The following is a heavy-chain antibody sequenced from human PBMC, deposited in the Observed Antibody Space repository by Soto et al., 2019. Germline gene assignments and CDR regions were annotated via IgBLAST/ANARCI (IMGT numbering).Heavy chain of an antibody. CDR2: IYAGGNT. CDR3: ARVTTFYDILTSSYALNYFDY. V-gene: IGHV3-53*01. CDR1: GFNVTSNY. D-gene: IGHD3-9*01. J-gene: IGHJ4*02. Sequence: PGGSLRLSCAASGFNVTSNYMTWVRQAPGKGLECVSVIYAGGNTYYPDSVKGRFTISSDNSKNTLFLQMNNLRAEDTAVYYCARVTTFYDILTSSYALNYFDYWGQGTRVTVSS.